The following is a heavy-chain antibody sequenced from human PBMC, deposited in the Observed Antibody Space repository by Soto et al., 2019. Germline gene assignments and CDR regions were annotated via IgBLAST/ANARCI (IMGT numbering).Heavy chain of an antibody. Sequence: TGGSLRLSCAASGFTFSSYAMSWVRQAPGKGLEWVSAISGSGGSTYYADSVKGRFTISRDNSKNTLYLQMNSLRAEDTAVYYCAKDYGSGSYVSLYFDYWGQGTLVTVSS. CDR1: GFTFSSYA. V-gene: IGHV3-23*01. D-gene: IGHD3-10*01. CDR3: AKDYGSGSYVSLYFDY. J-gene: IGHJ4*02. CDR2: ISGSGGST.